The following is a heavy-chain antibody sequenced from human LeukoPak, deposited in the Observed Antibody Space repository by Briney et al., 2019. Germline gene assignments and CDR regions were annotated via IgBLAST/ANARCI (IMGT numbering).Heavy chain of an antibody. CDR1: GGSISSYY. V-gene: IGHV4-59*01. D-gene: IGHD1-26*01. CDR3: ARRNLVGATGLDY. Sequence: KPSETLSLTCTVSGGSISSYYWSWIRQPPGKGLEWIGYIYYSGSTNYNPSLKSRVTISVDTSKNQFSLKLSSVTAADTAVYYCARRNLVGATGLDYWGQGTLVTVSS. J-gene: IGHJ4*02. CDR2: IYYSGST.